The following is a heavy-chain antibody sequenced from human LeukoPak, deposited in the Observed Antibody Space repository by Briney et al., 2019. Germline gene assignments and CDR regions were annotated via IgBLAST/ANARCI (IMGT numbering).Heavy chain of an antibody. CDR3: ARENVAEMVREVDPRVRRAFDI. Sequence: SETLSLTCTVSGGSISSGSYYWSWIRQPAGKGLEWIGRIYTSGSTNYNPSLKSRVTISVDTSKNQFSLKLSSVTAADTAVYYCARENVAEMVREVDPRVRRAFDIWGQGTMVTVSS. CDR2: IYTSGST. J-gene: IGHJ3*02. D-gene: IGHD3-10*01. V-gene: IGHV4-61*02. CDR1: GGSISSGSYY.